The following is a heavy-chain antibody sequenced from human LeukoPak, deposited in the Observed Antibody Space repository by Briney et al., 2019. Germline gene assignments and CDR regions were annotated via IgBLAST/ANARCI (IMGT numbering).Heavy chain of an antibody. Sequence: SGTLSLTCTVSGGSISSYYWSWIRQPPGKGLEWIGYIYYSGSRNYNPSLKSRVTISVDTSKNQFSLKLSSVTAADTAVYYCARGSHSRMQRSSGGSSRRKDCFDPWGQGTLVTV. CDR3: ARGSHSRMQRSSGGSSRRKDCFDP. V-gene: IGHV4-59*12. CDR2: IYYSGSR. CDR1: GGSISSYY. D-gene: IGHD2-15*01. J-gene: IGHJ5*02.